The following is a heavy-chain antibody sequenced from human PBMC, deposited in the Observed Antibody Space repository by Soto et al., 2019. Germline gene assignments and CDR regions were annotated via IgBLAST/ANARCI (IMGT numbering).Heavy chain of an antibody. CDR3: AKSATVPAAIAY. CDR1: GFTFTSSA. J-gene: IGHJ4*02. D-gene: IGHD2-2*02. CDR2: IVVGSGNT. V-gene: IGHV1-58*02. Sequence: ASVKVSCKASGFTFTSSAMQWVRQARGQRLEWIGWIVVGSGNTNYAQKFQERVTITRDMSTSTAYMELSSLRSEDTAVYYCAKSATVPAAIAYWGQGTLVTVSS.